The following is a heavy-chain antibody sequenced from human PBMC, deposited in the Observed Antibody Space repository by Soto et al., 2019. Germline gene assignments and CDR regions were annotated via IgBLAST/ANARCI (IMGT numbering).Heavy chain of an antibody. D-gene: IGHD5-18*01. J-gene: IGHJ4*02. V-gene: IGHV3-33*01. CDR3: ARTAMANYFDY. CDR2: IWYDGSNK. Sequence: PGGSLRLSCAASGFTFSSYGMHWVRQAPGKGLEWVAVIWYDGSNKYYADSVKGRFTISRDNSKNTLYLQMNSLRAEDTAVYYCARTAMANYFDYWGQGTLVTVPS. CDR1: GFTFSSYG.